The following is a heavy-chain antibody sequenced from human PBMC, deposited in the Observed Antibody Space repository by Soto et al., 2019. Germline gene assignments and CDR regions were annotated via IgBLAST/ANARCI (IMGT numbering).Heavy chain of an antibody. CDR3: ARVWGYGDYWGRREFNWFDP. CDR1: GVSFSVYY. Sequence: SETLSLTCAVYGVSFSVYYWSWIRQPPRKGLEWIGEINHSGSTNYNPSLKSRVTISVDTSKNQFSLKLSSVTAADTAVYYCARVWGYGDYWGRREFNWFDPWGQGTLVTVSS. D-gene: IGHD4-17*01. CDR2: INHSGST. V-gene: IGHV4-34*01. J-gene: IGHJ5*02.